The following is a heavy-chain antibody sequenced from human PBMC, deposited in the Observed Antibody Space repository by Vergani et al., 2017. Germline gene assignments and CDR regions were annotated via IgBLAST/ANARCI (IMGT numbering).Heavy chain of an antibody. CDR2: IIPILGIA. CDR3: ARDFSYGRS. D-gene: IGHD5-18*01. J-gene: IGHJ5*02. Sequence: QVQLVQSGAEVKKPGASVKVSCKASGGTFNSYTVSWVRQAPGQGLEWMGRIIPILGIANYAQKFQGRVTITADKSTSTAYMVLSSLRSEDTAVYYCARDFSYGRSWGQGTLVTVSS. CDR1: GGTFNSYT. V-gene: IGHV1-69*04.